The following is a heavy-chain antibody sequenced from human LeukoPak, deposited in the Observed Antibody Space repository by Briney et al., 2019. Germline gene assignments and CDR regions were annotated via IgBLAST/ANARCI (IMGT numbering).Heavy chain of an antibody. CDR2: ISGSGGST. Sequence: GGSLRLSCAASGFNFSRHWMSWVRQAPGKGLEWVSAISGSGGSTYNADSVKGRFTISRDNSKNTLYLQMNSLRAEDTAVYYCAKDVFELYDIYDHWGQGTLVTVSS. CDR1: GFNFSRHW. CDR3: AKDVFELYDIYDH. J-gene: IGHJ4*02. V-gene: IGHV3-23*01. D-gene: IGHD3-9*01.